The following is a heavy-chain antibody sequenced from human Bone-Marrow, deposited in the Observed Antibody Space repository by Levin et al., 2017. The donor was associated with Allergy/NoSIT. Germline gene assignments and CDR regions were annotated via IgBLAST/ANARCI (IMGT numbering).Heavy chain of an antibody. J-gene: IGHJ4*02. CDR2: ISRSSTII. Sequence: LSLTCAASGFAFSNSGMSWVRQAPGKGLEWVSYISRSSTIIYYADSVKGRFTISRDTAKNSLYLQMNSLRAEDTAVYYCARARYCSGGDCYYVVDFWGQGTLVTVSS. V-gene: IGHV3-48*01. CDR3: ARARYCSGGDCYYVVDF. D-gene: IGHD2-15*01. CDR1: GFAFSNSG.